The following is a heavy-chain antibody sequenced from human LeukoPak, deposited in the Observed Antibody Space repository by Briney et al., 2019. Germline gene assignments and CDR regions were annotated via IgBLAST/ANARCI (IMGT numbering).Heavy chain of an antibody. V-gene: IGHV1-8*01. CDR1: GYTFTSYD. CDR3: ALGGYRSTTFDY. Sequence: GASVKVSCNASGYTFTSYDINWVRQATGQGLEWMGWMNPDSGSTGYAQKFQGRVTVARNTSISTAYMELSSLRYEDTAVYYCALGGYRSTTFDYWGQGTLVTVSS. J-gene: IGHJ4*02. CDR2: MNPDSGST. D-gene: IGHD3-16*02.